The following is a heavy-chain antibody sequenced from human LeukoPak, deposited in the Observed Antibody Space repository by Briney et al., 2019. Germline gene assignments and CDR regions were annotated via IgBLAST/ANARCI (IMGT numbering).Heavy chain of an antibody. Sequence: GGSLRLSCAASGFTFRSHWMQWVRQDPGKGLVCVSRINSDGSSTIYADSVKGRFTVSRDNAKNTLYLQMNSLRVEDTAVYYCVRDTSIAARPSWFDPWGQGTLVIVSS. D-gene: IGHD6-6*01. CDR2: INSDGSST. J-gene: IGHJ5*02. CDR3: VRDTSIAARPSWFDP. CDR1: GFTFRSHW. V-gene: IGHV3-74*01.